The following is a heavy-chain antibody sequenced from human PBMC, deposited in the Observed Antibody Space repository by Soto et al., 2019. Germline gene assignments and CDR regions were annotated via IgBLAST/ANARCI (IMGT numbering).Heavy chain of an antibody. CDR2: IDHSGNT. CDR3: VGGRGRLVGFDY. V-gene: IGHV4-34*01. J-gene: IGHJ4*02. D-gene: IGHD2-15*01. Sequence: QVQLQQWGAGLLKPSETLSLTCAVNGDSFSAYYWNWIRQPPGKGLEWIGEIDHSGNTNYSTSLKSRVTVSVDTSKTQFSLRLHPVAAADTAVYYCVGGRGRLVGFDYWGRGTLVTVSS. CDR1: GDSFSAYY.